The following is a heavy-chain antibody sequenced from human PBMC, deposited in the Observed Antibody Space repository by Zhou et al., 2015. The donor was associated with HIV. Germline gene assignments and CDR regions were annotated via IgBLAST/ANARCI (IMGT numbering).Heavy chain of an antibody. D-gene: IGHD3-22*01. Sequence: EVHLVETGGGLIQPGGSLRLSCAASKFIFRNYWMHWVRQAPGKGLVWVAILYTGGKSDYVDSVKGRFTISRDNAKNSLYLQMNSLRAEDTAVYYCARDLDYYDSSGYWNYWGQGTLVTVSS. CDR3: ARDLDYYDSSGYWNY. CDR2: LYTGGKS. J-gene: IGHJ4*02. V-gene: IGHV3-7*01. CDR1: KFIFRNYW.